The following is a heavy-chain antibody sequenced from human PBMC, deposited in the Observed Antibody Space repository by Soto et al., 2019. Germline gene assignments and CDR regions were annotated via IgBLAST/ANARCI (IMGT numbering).Heavy chain of an antibody. V-gene: IGHV1-69*01. D-gene: IGHD3-10*01. Sequence: QVQLVQSGAEVKKPGSSVKVSCKASGGIFSTYAISWLRQAPGQGLEWMGGIIPLFGTPNYAKRFQGRVTITADESTSTAYMELIRLRSEDTAVYYCPRDRDDYGSGNYYNRIDFWGQGTLVTASS. CDR3: PRDRDDYGSGNYYNRIDF. CDR2: IIPLFGTP. J-gene: IGHJ4*02. CDR1: GGIFSTYA.